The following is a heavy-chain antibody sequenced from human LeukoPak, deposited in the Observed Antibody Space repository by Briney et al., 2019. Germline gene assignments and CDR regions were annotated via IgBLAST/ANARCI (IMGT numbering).Heavy chain of an antibody. CDR3: AREGKTTYYYDSSGPRHYHSSPWFDP. CDR1: GGSFSGYY. J-gene: IGHJ5*02. D-gene: IGHD3-22*01. Sequence: PSETLSLTCAVYGGSFSGYYWSWIRQPPGKGLEWIGEINHSGSTNYNPSLKSRVTISVDTSKNQFSLKLSSVTAADTAVYYCAREGKTTYYYDSSGPRHYHSSPWFDPWGQGTLVTVSS. CDR2: INHSGST. V-gene: IGHV4-34*01.